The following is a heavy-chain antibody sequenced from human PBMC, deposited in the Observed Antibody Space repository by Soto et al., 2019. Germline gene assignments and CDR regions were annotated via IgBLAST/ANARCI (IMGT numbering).Heavy chain of an antibody. V-gene: IGHV1-69*18. CDR3: ARIGVGSRR. CDR2: LAPISGSP. D-gene: IGHD1-26*01. CDR1: GATFSGYA. J-gene: IGHJ3*01. Sequence: QVQLVQSGAEVKKPGSSVKVSCKASGATFSGYAINWVRQAPGQGLEWLGSLAPISGSPNYAERFEGRLTISADAGTSTMYMELRSLKYDDTAVYYCARIGVGSRRWGQGTMVTVSS.